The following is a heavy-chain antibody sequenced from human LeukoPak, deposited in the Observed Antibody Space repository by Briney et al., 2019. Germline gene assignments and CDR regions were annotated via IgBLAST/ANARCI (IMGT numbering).Heavy chain of an antibody. J-gene: IGHJ4*02. CDR2: IYTSGST. CDR1: GGSISSGSYY. D-gene: IGHD1-14*01. Sequence: RTSQTLSLTCTVSGGSISSGSYYWSWIRQPAGKGLEWIGRIYTSGSTNYNPSLKSRVTISVDTSKNQFSLKLSSVTAADTAVYYCARERTDFDYWGQETLVTVSS. V-gene: IGHV4-61*02. CDR3: ARERTDFDY.